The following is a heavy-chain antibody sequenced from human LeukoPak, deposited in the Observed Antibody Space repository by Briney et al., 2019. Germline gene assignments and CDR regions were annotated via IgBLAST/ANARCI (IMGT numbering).Heavy chain of an antibody. CDR3: ALRGYCSGNNCYSDY. Sequence: PSETLSLTCTVSGGSISSYYWSWIRQPAGKGQEWIGRVYTSGSTNYNPSLKSRVTMSVDTSKNQFSLKLNSVTAADTAVYYCALRGYCSGNNCYSDYWGQGTLVTVSS. J-gene: IGHJ4*02. CDR1: GGSISSYY. CDR2: VYTSGST. D-gene: IGHD2-15*01. V-gene: IGHV4-4*07.